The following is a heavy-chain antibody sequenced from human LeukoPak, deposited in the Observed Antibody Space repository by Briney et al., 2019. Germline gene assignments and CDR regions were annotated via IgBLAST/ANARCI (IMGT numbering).Heavy chain of an antibody. J-gene: IGHJ4*02. Sequence: GGSLRLSCAASGFSFSAYGMHWVRQAPDKGLEWVAFIQNDEIDKFYADSVKGRFTVSRDNSKNTLYLQMNSLRAEDTAVYYCAKERKLLPFDCWGQGTLVTVSS. D-gene: IGHD4-23*01. CDR2: IQNDEIDK. V-gene: IGHV3-30*02. CDR1: GFSFSAYG. CDR3: AKERKLLPFDC.